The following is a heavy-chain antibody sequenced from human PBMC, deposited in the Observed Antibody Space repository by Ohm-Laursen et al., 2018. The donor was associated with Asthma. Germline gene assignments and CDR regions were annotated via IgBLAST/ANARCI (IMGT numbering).Heavy chain of an antibody. J-gene: IGHJ4*02. D-gene: IGHD2-15*01. CDR1: GGSFSGYY. CDR2: INHSGST. V-gene: IGHV4-34*01. CDR3: ARGQDGIDY. Sequence: VTLSLTCAVYGGSFSGYYWSWIRQPPGKGLEWIGEINHSGSTNYNPSLKSRVTISVDTSKNQFSLKLSSVTAADTAVYYCARGQDGIDYWGQGTLVTVSS.